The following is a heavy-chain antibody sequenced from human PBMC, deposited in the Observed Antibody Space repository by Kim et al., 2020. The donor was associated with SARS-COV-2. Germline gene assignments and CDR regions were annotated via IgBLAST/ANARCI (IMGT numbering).Heavy chain of an antibody. J-gene: IGHJ1*01. CDR2: ISAYNGNT. Sequence: ASVKVSCKASGYTFTSYGISWVRQAPGQGLEWMGWISAYNGNTNYAQKLQGRVTMTTDTSTSTAYMELRSLRSDDTAVYYCARGPGNYYGSGSYGPKFQHWGQGTLVTVSS. CDR1: GYTFTSYG. V-gene: IGHV1-18*01. CDR3: ARGPGNYYGSGSYGPKFQH. D-gene: IGHD3-10*01.